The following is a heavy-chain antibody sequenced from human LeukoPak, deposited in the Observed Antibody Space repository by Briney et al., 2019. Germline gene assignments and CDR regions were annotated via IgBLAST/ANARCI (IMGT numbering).Heavy chain of an antibody. CDR1: GDSVSSNSAA. J-gene: IGHJ5*02. D-gene: IGHD6-19*01. CDR3: AREDGKTYSSGTMRVDP. CDR2: TYYMSKWYN. Sequence: SQTLSLTCAISGDSVSSNSAAWNWIRQSPSRGLEWLGRTYYMSKWYNDYAVSVKSRITINPDTSKNQFSLQLNSVTPEDTAVYYCAREDGKTYSSGTMRVDPWGQGTLVTVSS. V-gene: IGHV6-1*01.